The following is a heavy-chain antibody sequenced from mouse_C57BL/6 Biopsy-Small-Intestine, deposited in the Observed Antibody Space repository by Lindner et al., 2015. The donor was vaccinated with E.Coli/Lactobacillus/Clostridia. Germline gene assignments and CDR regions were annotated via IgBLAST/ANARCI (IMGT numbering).Heavy chain of an antibody. Sequence: SVKVSCKASEFIFNSYYIHWVRQAPGQGLEWMGIINPNGGHTSYAQSLSDRLTLTRDASTRSVYMELRSLRSDDTAIYYCTSGGDYGGNHRLDPWGQGTLVTVSS. CDR2: INPNGGHT. CDR3: TSGGDYGGNHRLDP. V-gene: IGHV1-64*01. CDR1: EFIFNSYY. D-gene: IGHD1-1*01. J-gene: IGHJ4*01.